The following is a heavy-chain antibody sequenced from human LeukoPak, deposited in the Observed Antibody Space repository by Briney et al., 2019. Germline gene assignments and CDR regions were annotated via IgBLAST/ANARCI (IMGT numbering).Heavy chain of an antibody. V-gene: IGHV1-69*13. Sequence: SVKVSCKAAGGTFISYAISWVRQAPGQGLEWMGGIIPIFGTANYAQKFQGRVTITADQSTSTAYMELSSLRSEDTAVYYCARGAGAVVDTAMVSDYWGQGTLVTVSS. CDR1: GGTFISYA. J-gene: IGHJ4*02. D-gene: IGHD5-18*01. CDR2: IIPIFGTA. CDR3: ARGAGAVVDTAMVSDY.